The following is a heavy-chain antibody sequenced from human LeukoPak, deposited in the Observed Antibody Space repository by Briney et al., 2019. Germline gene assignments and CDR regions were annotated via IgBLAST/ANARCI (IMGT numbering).Heavy chain of an antibody. D-gene: IGHD3-22*01. CDR2: IKQDGSEK. Sequence: GGPLRLSCAASGFTFSRYWMTWVRQAPGKGLEWVANIKQDGSEKYYVDSVKGRFTISRDNAKNSLYLQMNSLRVEDTAVYYCARGWDGSGYYSFDYWGQGTLVTVSS. CDR3: ARGWDGSGYYSFDY. J-gene: IGHJ4*02. CDR1: GFTFSRYW. V-gene: IGHV3-7*05.